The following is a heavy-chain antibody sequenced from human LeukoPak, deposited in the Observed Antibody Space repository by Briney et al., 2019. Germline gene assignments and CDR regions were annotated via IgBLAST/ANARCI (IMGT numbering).Heavy chain of an antibody. CDR3: AADIGSSSWYYFDY. CDR1: GFTFTSSA. Sequence: SVKVSCKASGFTFTSSAMQWVRQARGQRLEWIGWIVVGSGNTNYAQKFQERVTITRDMSTSTAYMELSSLRSEDTAVYYCAADIGSSSWYYFDYWGQGTLVTVSS. CDR2: IVVGSGNT. V-gene: IGHV1-58*02. D-gene: IGHD6-13*01. J-gene: IGHJ4*02.